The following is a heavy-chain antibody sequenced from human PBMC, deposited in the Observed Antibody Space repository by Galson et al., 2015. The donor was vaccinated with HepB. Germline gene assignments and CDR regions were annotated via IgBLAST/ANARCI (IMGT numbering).Heavy chain of an antibody. Sequence: SVKVSCKASGYTLTTYVINWMRQAPGQGLEWMGWINTYSGNPTYAQAFTGQFVFSLDTSVSTAYLQISSLKPEDTAVYYCAVAATGTPLTYDYGGQGTLVTVSS. J-gene: IGHJ4*02. V-gene: IGHV7-4-1*02. D-gene: IGHD6-13*01. CDR2: INTYSGNP. CDR1: GYTLTTYV. CDR3: AVAATGTPLTYDY.